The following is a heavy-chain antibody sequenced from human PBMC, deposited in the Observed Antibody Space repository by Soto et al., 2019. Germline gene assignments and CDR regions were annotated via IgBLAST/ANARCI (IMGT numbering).Heavy chain of an antibody. D-gene: IGHD1-26*01. CDR2: INSDGSST. CDR1: GFTFSSYW. CDR3: ARDYHSGSSGAHYYYYGMDV. Sequence: GGSLRLSCAASGFTFSSYWMHWVRQAPGKGLVWVSRINSDGSSTSYADSVKGRFTISRDNAKNTLYLQMNSLRAEDTAVYYCARDYHSGSSGAHYYYYGMDVWGQGTTVTVSS. J-gene: IGHJ6*02. V-gene: IGHV3-74*01.